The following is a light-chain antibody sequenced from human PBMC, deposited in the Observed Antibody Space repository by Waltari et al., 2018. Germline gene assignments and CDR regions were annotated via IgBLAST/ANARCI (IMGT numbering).Light chain of an antibody. CDR3: QQYYSYSWT. Sequence: AIRITQSPSSLSASTGDRVTITRRASHGISSYLAWYQQKPGKAPKLLIYAASTLQSGVPSRFSGSGSGTDFTLTISCLQSEDFATYYCQQYYSYSWTFGQGTKVEIK. CDR2: AAS. V-gene: IGKV1-8*01. CDR1: HGISSY. J-gene: IGKJ1*01.